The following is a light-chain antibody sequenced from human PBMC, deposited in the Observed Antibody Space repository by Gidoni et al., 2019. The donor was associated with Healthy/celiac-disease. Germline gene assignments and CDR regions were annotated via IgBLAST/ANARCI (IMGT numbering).Light chain of an antibody. CDR2: GAS. CDR3: QQYDSSPWT. Sequence: IVLTQSPGTLSLSPGERATLSCRASQSITNNYLALYQQKPGQAPRLLISGASSRAACIPDKFSGSGSGTDFTLNVARLEPEDFAVYYCQQYDSSPWTFGQGTKVEIK. J-gene: IGKJ1*01. V-gene: IGKV3-20*01. CDR1: QSITNNY.